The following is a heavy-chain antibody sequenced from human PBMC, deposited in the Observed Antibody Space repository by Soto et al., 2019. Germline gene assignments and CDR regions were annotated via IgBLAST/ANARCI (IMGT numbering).Heavy chain of an antibody. CDR3: ATGIITTPPMDV. CDR1: GYTLTELS. CDR2: FDPEDGET. V-gene: IGHV1-24*01. D-gene: IGHD3-3*01. J-gene: IGHJ6*02. Sequence: GASVKVSCKVSGYTLTELSMHCVRQAPGKGLEWMGGFDPEDGETIYAQKFQGRVTMTEDTSTDTAYMELSSLRSEDTAVYYCATGIITTPPMDVWGQGTTVTVSS.